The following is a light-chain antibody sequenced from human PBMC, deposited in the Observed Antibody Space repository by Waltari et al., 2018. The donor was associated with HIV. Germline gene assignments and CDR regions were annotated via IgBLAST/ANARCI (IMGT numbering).Light chain of an antibody. J-gene: IGLJ2*01. V-gene: IGLV10-54*04. CDR1: SNNVGNQG. CDR3: SAWDSSLSAVV. CDR2: RNN. Sequence: QAGLTQQPSVSKGLRQTATLTCTGNSNNVGNQGAAWLQQHQGHPPKLLSYRNNNRPSGISERFSASRSGNTASLTITGLQPEDEADYYCSAWDSSLSAVVFGGGTKLTVL.